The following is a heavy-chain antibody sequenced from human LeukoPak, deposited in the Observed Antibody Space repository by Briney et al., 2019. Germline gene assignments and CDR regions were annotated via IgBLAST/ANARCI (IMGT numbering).Heavy chain of an antibody. CDR2: IYYSGST. Sequence: SETLSLTCTVSGGSISSSSYYWGWIRQPPGKGLEWSGSIYYSGSTYYNPSLKSRVTISVDTSKNQFSLKLSSVTAADTAVYYCARRVQDYGSGSYLRDYYFDYWGQGTLVTVSS. D-gene: IGHD3-10*01. CDR1: GGSISSSSYY. V-gene: IGHV4-39*01. CDR3: ARRVQDYGSGSYLRDYYFDY. J-gene: IGHJ4*02.